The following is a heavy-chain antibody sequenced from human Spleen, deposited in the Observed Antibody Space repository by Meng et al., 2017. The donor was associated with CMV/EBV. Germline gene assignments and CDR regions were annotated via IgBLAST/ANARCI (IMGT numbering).Heavy chain of an antibody. Sequence: GSLRLSCAASGFTVSSNYMSWVRQPPGKGLEWIGEINHSGSTNYNPSLKSRVTISVDTSKNQFSLKLSSVTAADTAVYYCARRPTVTTYYYYYYGMDVWGQGTTVTVSS. CDR3: ARRPTVTTYYYYYYGMDV. CDR1: GFTVSSNY. D-gene: IGHD4-17*01. CDR2: INHSGST. V-gene: IGHV4-34*01. J-gene: IGHJ6*02.